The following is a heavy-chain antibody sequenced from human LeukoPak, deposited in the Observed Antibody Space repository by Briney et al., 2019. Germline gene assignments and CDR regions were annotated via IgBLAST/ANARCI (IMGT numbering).Heavy chain of an antibody. V-gene: IGHV3-30*03. CDR1: GFTFSSYG. J-gene: IGHJ6*02. D-gene: IGHD6-13*01. Sequence: GGSLRLSCAASGFTFSSYGMHWVRQAPGKGLEWVAVISYDGSNKYYADSVKGRFTISRDNSKNTLYLQMNGLRAEDTAVYYCARELQSSSWYSYYYGMDVWGQGTTVTVSS. CDR2: ISYDGSNK. CDR3: ARELQSSSWYSYYYGMDV.